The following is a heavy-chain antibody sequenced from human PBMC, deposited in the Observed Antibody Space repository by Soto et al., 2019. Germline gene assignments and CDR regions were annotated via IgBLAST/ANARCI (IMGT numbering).Heavy chain of an antibody. Sequence: GGSLRLSCAASGFTVSSNYMSWVRQAPGKGLEWVSVIYSGGSTYYADSVKGRFTISRDNSKNTLYLQMNSLRAEDTAVYYCARDFAYSSSWYYFDYWGQGTLVTVSS. V-gene: IGHV3-66*01. CDR3: ARDFAYSSSWYYFDY. J-gene: IGHJ4*02. CDR1: GFTVSSNY. D-gene: IGHD6-13*01. CDR2: IYSGGST.